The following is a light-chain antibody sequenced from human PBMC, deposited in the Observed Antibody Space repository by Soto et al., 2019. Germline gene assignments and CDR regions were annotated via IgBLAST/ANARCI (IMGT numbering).Light chain of an antibody. CDR3: QQRNYWPIT. J-gene: IGKJ5*01. CDR1: QSVSSY. CDR2: DAS. V-gene: IGKV3-11*01. Sequence: IVLTQSPATLSLSPGERATPSCRASQSVSSYVAWYQQRPGQAPRLLIYDASNRATGVPARVSGSGSGTDFTLTISSLETEDVAVYYCQQRNYWPITFGQGTRLEIK.